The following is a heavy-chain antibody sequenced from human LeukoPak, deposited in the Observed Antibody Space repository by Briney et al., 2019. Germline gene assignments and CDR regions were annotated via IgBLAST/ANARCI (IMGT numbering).Heavy chain of an antibody. Sequence: GGSLRLSCAASGFTVSSNYMSWVRQAPGKGLEWVSVIYSGGSTYYADSVKGRFTISRDNSKNTLYLQVNSLRAEDTAVYYCARGLTGGRPDYWGQGTLVTVSS. J-gene: IGHJ4*02. V-gene: IGHV3-66*01. CDR3: ARGLTGGRPDY. CDR2: IYSGGST. D-gene: IGHD3-16*01. CDR1: GFTVSSNY.